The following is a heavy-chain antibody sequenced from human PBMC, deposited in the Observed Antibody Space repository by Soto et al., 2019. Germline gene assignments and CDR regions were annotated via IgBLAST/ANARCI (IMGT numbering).Heavy chain of an antibody. CDR3: AKIALVGSFGFELARDY. Sequence: GGSMRLSCAAAGFNFSSYAMSWVRQAPGKGLEWVSAISGSGISAYYADSVKGRFITSRDNSKNTLYLLMNRLRAEDIGIYYCAKIALVGSFGFELARDYWGQGILVTVSS. CDR2: ISGSGISA. V-gene: IGHV3-23*01. CDR1: GFNFSSYA. J-gene: IGHJ4*02. D-gene: IGHD2-8*02.